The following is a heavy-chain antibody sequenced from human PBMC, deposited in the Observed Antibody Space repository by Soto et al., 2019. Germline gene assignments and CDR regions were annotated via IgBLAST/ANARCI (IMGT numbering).Heavy chain of an antibody. V-gene: IGHV1-3*01. D-gene: IGHD1-7*01. Sequence: QVQLVQSGAEVKKPGASVKVSCKASGYTFTSYAMHWVRQAPGQRLEWMGWINAGNGNTKYSQKFQGRVTITRDTSASTAYMELSSLRSEDTAVYYCAREGNWNYDQSYYYYYMDVWGKGTTVTVSS. CDR3: AREGNWNYDQSYYYYYMDV. CDR2: INAGNGNT. CDR1: GYTFTSYA. J-gene: IGHJ6*03.